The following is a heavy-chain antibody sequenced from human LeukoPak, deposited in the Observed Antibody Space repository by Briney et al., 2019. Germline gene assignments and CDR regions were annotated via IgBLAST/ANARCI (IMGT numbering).Heavy chain of an antibody. CDR1: VGSFSGYY. J-gene: IGHJ6*03. CDR2: INHSGST. Sequence: SETLSLTCAVYVGSFSGYYWSWIRQPPGKGLEWIGEINHSGSTNYNPSLKSRVTISVDTSKNQFSLKLSSVTAADTAVYYCARGPYYYGSGRFSYYYYMDVWGKGTTVTVSS. D-gene: IGHD3-10*01. V-gene: IGHV4-34*01. CDR3: ARGPYYYGSGRFSYYYYMDV.